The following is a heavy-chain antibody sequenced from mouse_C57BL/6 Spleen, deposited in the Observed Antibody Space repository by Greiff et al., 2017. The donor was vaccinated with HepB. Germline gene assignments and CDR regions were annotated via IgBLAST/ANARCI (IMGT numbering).Heavy chain of an antibody. CDR3: ARLTWDEGYWYFDV. CDR1: GYTFTSYW. V-gene: IGHV1-61*01. D-gene: IGHD4-1*01. CDR2: IYPSDSET. Sequence: QVQLKQPGAELVRPGSSVKLSCKASGYTFTSYWMDWVKQRPGQGLEWIGNIYPSDSETHYNQKFKDKATLTVDKSSSTAYMQLSSLTSEDSAVYYCARLTWDEGYWYFDVWGTGTTVTVSS. J-gene: IGHJ1*03.